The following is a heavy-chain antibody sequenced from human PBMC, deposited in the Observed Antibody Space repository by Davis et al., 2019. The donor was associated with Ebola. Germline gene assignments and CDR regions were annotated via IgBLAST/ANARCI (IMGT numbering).Heavy chain of an antibody. D-gene: IGHD5-24*01. V-gene: IGHV1-69*13. J-gene: IGHJ6*02. CDR1: GYTFTSYA. CDR3: ARDGEMATTSYYYYYGMDV. CDR2: IIPIFGTA. Sequence: SVKVSCKASGYTFTSYAMHWVRQAPGQGLEWMGGIIPIFGTANYAQKFQGRVTITADESTSTAYMELSSLRSEDTAVYYCARDGEMATTSYYYYYGMDVWGQGTTVTVSS.